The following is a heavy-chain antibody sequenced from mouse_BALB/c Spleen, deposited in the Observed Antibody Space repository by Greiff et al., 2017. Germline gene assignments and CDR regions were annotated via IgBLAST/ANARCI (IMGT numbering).Heavy chain of an antibody. V-gene: IGHV4-1*02. CDR3: AREGNYYGYFDV. J-gene: IGHJ1*01. CDR2: INPDSSTI. D-gene: IGHD2-1*01. Sequence: EVQLQESGGGLVQPGGSLKLSCAASGFDFSRYWMSWVRQAPGKGLEWIGEINPDSSTINYTPSLKDKFIISRDNAKNTLYLQMSKVRSEDTALYYCAREGNYYGYFDVWGAGTTVTVSS. CDR1: GFDFSRYW.